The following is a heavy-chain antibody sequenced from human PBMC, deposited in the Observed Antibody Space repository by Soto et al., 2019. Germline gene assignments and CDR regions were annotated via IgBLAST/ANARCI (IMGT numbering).Heavy chain of an antibody. CDR3: ARGGTIFGVVRDYYYYYMDV. CDR1: GYTFTGYY. J-gene: IGHJ6*03. Sequence: ASVKVSCKASGYTFTGYYMHWVRQAPGQGLEWMGWINPNSGGTNYAQKFQGWVTMTRDTSISTAYMELSRLRSDDTAVYYCARGGTIFGVVRDYYYYYMDVWGKGTTVTVS. D-gene: IGHD3-3*01. V-gene: IGHV1-2*04. CDR2: INPNSGGT.